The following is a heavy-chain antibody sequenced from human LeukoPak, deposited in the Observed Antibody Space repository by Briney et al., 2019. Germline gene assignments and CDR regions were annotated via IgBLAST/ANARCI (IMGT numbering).Heavy chain of an antibody. Sequence: GASVKVSCKASGGTFSSYAISWVRQAPGQGLEWMGWISAYNGNTNYAQKLQGRVTMTTDTSTSTAYMELRSLRSDDTAVYYCARVWLRQIFDYWGQGTLVTVSS. J-gene: IGHJ4*02. CDR2: ISAYNGNT. D-gene: IGHD5-12*01. V-gene: IGHV1-18*01. CDR3: ARVWLRQIFDY. CDR1: GGTFSSYA.